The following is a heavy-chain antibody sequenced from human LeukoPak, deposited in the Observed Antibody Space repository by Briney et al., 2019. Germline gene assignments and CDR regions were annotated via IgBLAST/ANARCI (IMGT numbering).Heavy chain of an antibody. CDR2: TYSGGST. CDR3: ARDGGSGWSSAFLDH. J-gene: IGHJ4*02. V-gene: IGHV3-53*01. Sequence: GGSLRLSCAASGFTFSSYSMNWVRQAPGKGLEWDSVTYSGGSTDYADSVKGRFTISRDNSKNTLYLQMSSLRAEDTAVYYCARDGGSGWSSAFLDHWGQGTLVTVSS. CDR1: GFTFSSYS. D-gene: IGHD6-19*01.